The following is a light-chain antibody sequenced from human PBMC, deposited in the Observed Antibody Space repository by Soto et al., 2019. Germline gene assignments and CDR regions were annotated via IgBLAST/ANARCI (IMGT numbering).Light chain of an antibody. CDR3: CSFADFTYV. Sequence: QSVLTQPASVSGSPGQSITISCTGTSSDIGSYDLVSWYQQHPGIAPKLIIYEVTKRPSGVSTRFSGSKSGNTASLTISGLQAVDEADYYCCSFADFTYVFGTGTKLTVL. J-gene: IGLJ1*01. CDR2: EVT. V-gene: IGLV2-23*02. CDR1: SSDIGSYDL.